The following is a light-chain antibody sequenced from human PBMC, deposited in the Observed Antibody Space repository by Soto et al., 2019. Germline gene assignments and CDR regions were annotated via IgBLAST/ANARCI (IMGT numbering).Light chain of an antibody. CDR3: QQYNSHLGIT. Sequence: DIQMTQSPSTLSASVVDRVTITCLASESISSWLAWYQQKLGKAPKLLIYKASSLESGVPSRFSGSGSGTEFTLTISSLQPDDFATYYCQQYNSHLGITFGPGTKVDIK. V-gene: IGKV1-5*03. CDR2: KAS. CDR1: ESISSW. J-gene: IGKJ3*01.